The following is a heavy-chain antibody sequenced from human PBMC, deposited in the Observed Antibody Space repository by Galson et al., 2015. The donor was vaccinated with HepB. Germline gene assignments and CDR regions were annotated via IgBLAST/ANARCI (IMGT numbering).Heavy chain of an antibody. CDR2: ISSSSSTM. CDR3: ARGAPTTCSGGDCSPPPIYYFDY. Sequence: SLRLSCAASGFTFSTYSMIWVRQAPGKGLEWVSYISSSSSTMSYADSVKGRFTISRDDAKNSLFLQMNSLRAEDTAVYYCARGAPTTCSGGDCSPPPIYYFDYWGQGTLVTVSS. V-gene: IGHV3-48*01. D-gene: IGHD2-21*01. J-gene: IGHJ4*02. CDR1: GFTFSTYS.